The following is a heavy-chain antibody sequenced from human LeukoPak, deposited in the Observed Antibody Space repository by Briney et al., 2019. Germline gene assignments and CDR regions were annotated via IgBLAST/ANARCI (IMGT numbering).Heavy chain of an antibody. CDR2: IYYSGST. CDR3: ARDGGYCSGGSCYSERWFDP. CDR1: GGSISSSSYY. Sequence: SETLSLTCTVSGGSISSSSYYWGWIRQPPGKGLEWIGSIYYSGSTYYNPSLKSRVTISVDTSKNQFSLKLSSVTAADTAVYYCARDGGYCSGGSCYSERWFDPWGQGTLVTVSS. J-gene: IGHJ5*02. D-gene: IGHD2-15*01. V-gene: IGHV4-39*07.